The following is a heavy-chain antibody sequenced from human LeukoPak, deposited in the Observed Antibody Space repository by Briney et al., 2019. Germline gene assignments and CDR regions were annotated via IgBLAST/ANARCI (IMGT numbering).Heavy chain of an antibody. CDR3: AKDGRVEQQLYYFDY. Sequence: GGSLRLSCAASGFTFSSYVMSWVRQAPGKGLEWVSTISASGGNTFYADSVKGRFTISRDNSKNTLHLQMNSLRAEDTAVYYCAKDGRVEQQLYYFDYWGQGALVTVSS. J-gene: IGHJ4*02. D-gene: IGHD6-13*01. CDR1: GFTFSSYV. V-gene: IGHV3-23*01. CDR2: ISASGGNT.